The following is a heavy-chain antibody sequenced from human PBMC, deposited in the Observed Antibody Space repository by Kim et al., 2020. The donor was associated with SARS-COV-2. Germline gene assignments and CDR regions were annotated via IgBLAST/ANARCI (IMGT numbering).Heavy chain of an antibody. CDR1: GFTVSSNY. V-gene: IGHV3-66*01. CDR3: ARMLTGYSSSPGPVDP. CDR2: IYSGGST. J-gene: IGHJ5*02. D-gene: IGHD6-13*01. Sequence: GGSLRLSCAASGFTVSSNYMSWVRQAPGKGLEWVSVIYSGGSTYYADSVKGRFTISRDNSKNTLYLQMNSLRAEDTAGYYCARMLTGYSSSPGPVDPWGQGTLVTVSS.